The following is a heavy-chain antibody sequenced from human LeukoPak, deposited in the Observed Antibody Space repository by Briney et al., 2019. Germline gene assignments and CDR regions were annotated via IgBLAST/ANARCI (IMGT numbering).Heavy chain of an antibody. CDR1: GGSISSYY. Sequence: PSETLSLTCTVSGGSISSYYWSWIRQPPGKGLEGIGYIYYSGSTNYNPSLKSRVTISVDTSKNQFSLKLSSVTAADTAVYYCARDLIVPVGLTGSGSYSTDYWGQGTLVTVSS. J-gene: IGHJ4*02. CDR2: IYYSGST. V-gene: IGHV4-59*01. CDR3: ARDLIVPVGLTGSGSYSTDY. D-gene: IGHD3-10*01.